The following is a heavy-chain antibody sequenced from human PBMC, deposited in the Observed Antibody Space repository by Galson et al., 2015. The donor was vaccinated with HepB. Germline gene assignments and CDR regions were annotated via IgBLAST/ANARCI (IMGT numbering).Heavy chain of an antibody. CDR1: GFTFSSHA. Sequence: SLRLSCAASGFTFSSHAMNWVRQAPGKGLEWVSGINYDGGGAKHADSVKGRFSISRDNSRNTLYLQMNSQRVENTAEYYCATRDWGLVLGGWGQGSLVTVSS. CDR3: ATRDWGLVLGG. CDR2: INYDGGGA. D-gene: IGHD2-21*01. J-gene: IGHJ4*02. V-gene: IGHV3-23*01.